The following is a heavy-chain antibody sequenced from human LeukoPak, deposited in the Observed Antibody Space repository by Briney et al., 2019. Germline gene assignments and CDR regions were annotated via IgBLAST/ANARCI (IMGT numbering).Heavy chain of an antibody. J-gene: IGHJ4*02. D-gene: IGHD6-6*01. CDR3: ARGAFDYISSSGEWMGDY. Sequence: PGRSLRLSCAASGFTFNDYWMTWFCQAPGKGLEWVANIKQDGSRRYYVDSVKGRFTISRDNAKNSLYLQMNNLRAEDTAVYYCARGAFDYISSSGEWMGDYWGQGTLVTVSS. CDR2: IKQDGSRR. CDR1: GFTFNDYW. V-gene: IGHV3-7*01.